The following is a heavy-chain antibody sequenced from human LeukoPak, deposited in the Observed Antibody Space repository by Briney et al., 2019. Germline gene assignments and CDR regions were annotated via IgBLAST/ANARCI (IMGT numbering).Heavy chain of an antibody. Sequence: PGGSLRLSCAASGFTFDDYAMHWVRHAPGKGLEWVSLISWDGGGTYYADTVKGRFTISRDNSKNSLYLQMNSLRAEDTALYYCAKGMAAYYYASGNIDYWGQGTLVTVSS. CDR1: GFTFDDYA. D-gene: IGHD3-10*01. CDR3: AKGMAAYYYASGNIDY. J-gene: IGHJ4*02. CDR2: ISWDGGGT. V-gene: IGHV3-43D*03.